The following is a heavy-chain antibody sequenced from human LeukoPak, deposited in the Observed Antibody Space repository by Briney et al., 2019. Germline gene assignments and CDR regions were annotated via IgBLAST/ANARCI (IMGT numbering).Heavy chain of an antibody. J-gene: IGHJ4*02. CDR1: GFTFSSYS. CDR2: ISSSSSYI. Sequence: GGSLRLSCAASGFTFSSYSMNWVRQAPGKGLEWVSSISSSSSYISYADSVKGRFTISRDNAKNSLYLQMNSLRAEDTAVYYCAREKSSVAYCSGGSCYPYDYWGQGTLVTVSS. V-gene: IGHV3-21*01. CDR3: AREKSSVAYCSGGSCYPYDY. D-gene: IGHD2-15*01.